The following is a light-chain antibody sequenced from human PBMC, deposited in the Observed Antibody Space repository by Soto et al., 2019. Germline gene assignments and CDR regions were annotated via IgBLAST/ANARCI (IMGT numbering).Light chain of an antibody. CDR2: LGS. J-gene: IGKJ1*01. CDR1: QSLLYSNGYSY. V-gene: IGKV2-28*01. Sequence: EIVMTQSPLSLPVTPGEPASISCRSSQSLLYSNGYSYLDWYLQKPGQSPQLLIYLGSYRASGVPDRLSGSGSGTDFTLKISRVEAVDVGIYFCMQALQTPWTFGQGTKVEIK. CDR3: MQALQTPWT.